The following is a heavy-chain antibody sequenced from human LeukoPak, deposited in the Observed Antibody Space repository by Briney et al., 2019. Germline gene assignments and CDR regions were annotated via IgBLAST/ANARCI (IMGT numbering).Heavy chain of an antibody. V-gene: IGHV3-66*01. CDR1: GFTVSTNY. CDR3: ARYYYDSSGYQKSIDY. Sequence: GGSLRLSCAASGFTVSTNYMSWVRQAPGKGLEWVSVIYSGGSTYYADSVKGRFTISRDNAKNSLYLQTNSLRAEDTAVYYCARYYYDSSGYQKSIDYWGQGTLVTVSS. CDR2: IYSGGST. D-gene: IGHD3-22*01. J-gene: IGHJ4*02.